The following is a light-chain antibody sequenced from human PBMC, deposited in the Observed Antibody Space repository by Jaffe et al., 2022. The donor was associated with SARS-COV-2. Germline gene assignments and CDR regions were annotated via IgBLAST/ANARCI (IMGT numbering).Light chain of an antibody. V-gene: IGKV3-20*01. CDR2: GAS. Sequence: EIVLTQSPGTLSLSPGERATLSCRTSQSISSSYFAWYQQKPGQAPRLLIYGASSRATGIPDRFSGSGTGTDFTLTISRLEPEDFAVYYCQQYGGSPWAFGQGTKVEIK. CDR1: QSISSSY. J-gene: IGKJ1*01. CDR3: QQYGGSPWA.